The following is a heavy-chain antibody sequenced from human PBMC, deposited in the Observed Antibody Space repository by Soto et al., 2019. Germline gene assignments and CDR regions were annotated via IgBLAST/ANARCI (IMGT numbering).Heavy chain of an antibody. CDR3: ARSLTTIQTDWFDP. J-gene: IGHJ5*02. CDR2: INNDGRRI. D-gene: IGHD4-4*01. Sequence: PGGSLRLSCAASGFTINRYWMHWVRQTPGMGLEWVSRINNDGRRISYADSVKGRFTISRDNAKNTLYLQMNSLRAEDTAVYYCARSLTTIQTDWFDPWGQGTLATVSS. V-gene: IGHV3-74*01. CDR1: GFTINRYW.